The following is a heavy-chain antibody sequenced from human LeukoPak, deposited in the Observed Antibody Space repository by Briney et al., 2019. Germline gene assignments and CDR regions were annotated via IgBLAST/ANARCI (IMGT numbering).Heavy chain of an antibody. V-gene: IGHV3-48*03. Sequence: GGSLRLSCAASGFTFSNFEVNWVRQAPGKGLEWVCHISSSGGVIYYADSVKGRFTVSRDNAKNSVYLQMNGLRAEDTAVYFCARAPSGWYASDFWGQGTLVTVSS. CDR1: GFTFSNFE. D-gene: IGHD6-19*01. CDR3: ARAPSGWYASDF. J-gene: IGHJ4*02. CDR2: ISSSGGVI.